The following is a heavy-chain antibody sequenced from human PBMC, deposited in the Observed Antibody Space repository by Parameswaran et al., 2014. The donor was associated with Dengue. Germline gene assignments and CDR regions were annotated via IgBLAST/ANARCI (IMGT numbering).Heavy chain of an antibody. V-gene: IGHV6-1*01. CDR2: TYYRSKWYN. J-gene: IGHJ5*02. CDR3: ARGNPRWFDP. Sequence: WIRQSPSRGLEWLGRTYYRSKWYNDYAVSMQSRITINPDTSKNQFSLQLTSVTPEDTAVYYCARGNPRWFDPWGQGTLVTVSS.